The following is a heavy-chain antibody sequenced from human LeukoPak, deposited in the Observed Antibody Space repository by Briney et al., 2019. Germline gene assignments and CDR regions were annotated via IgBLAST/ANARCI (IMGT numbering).Heavy chain of an antibody. D-gene: IGHD3-16*02. CDR3: AREADIVSFDL. CDR2: IDPKSGDT. V-gene: IGHV1-2*02. J-gene: IGHJ2*01. Sequence: APVKVSCKASGYTFTGNHVHWVRQAPGEGLEWMGWIDPKSGDTKYAQKFQDRVAMTSDTSISTAYMELSGLRSDDTAVYFCAREADIVSFDLWGRGTLVTVSP. CDR1: GYTFTGNH.